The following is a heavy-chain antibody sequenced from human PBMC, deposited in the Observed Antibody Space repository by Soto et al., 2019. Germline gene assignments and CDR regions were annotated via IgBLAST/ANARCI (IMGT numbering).Heavy chain of an antibody. CDR3: AKDPLMVYASGWFDP. D-gene: IGHD2-8*01. J-gene: IGHJ5*02. CDR1: GFTFSSCA. CDR2: ISGSGGRT. V-gene: IGHV3-23*01. Sequence: GGSLRLSCAASGFTFSSCAMSWVRQAPGKGLEWISAISGSGGRTYYADSVKGRFTISRDNSKNTLYLQMNSLRAEDTAVYYCAKDPLMVYASGWFDPWGQGTLVTVSS.